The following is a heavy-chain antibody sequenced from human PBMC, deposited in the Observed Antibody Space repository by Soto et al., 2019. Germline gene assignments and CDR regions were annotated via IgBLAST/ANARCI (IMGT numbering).Heavy chain of an antibody. Sequence: QVQLVQSGAEVKKPGASVKVSCKASGYTFTSYGISWVRQAPGQGLEWMGWISAYNGDTNYAQKLQGRVTMTTDTHTSTAYMELRSLRSDDTAGYYWARGVVGATSDGRRLLWFDHWGQGTLVTVSS. D-gene: IGHD1-26*01. V-gene: IGHV1-18*01. CDR1: GYTFTSYG. J-gene: IGHJ5*02. CDR2: ISAYNGDT. CDR3: ARGVVGATSDGRRLLWFDH.